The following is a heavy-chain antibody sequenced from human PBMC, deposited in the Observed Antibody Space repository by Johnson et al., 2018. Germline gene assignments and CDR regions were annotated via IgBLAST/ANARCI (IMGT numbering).Heavy chain of an antibody. CDR3: AKEGGYDSSCYICAFDI. Sequence: QVQLVESGGGVVQPGRSLRLSCAASGFTFSSYGMHWVRQAPGKGLVWVAMISYDGSRKYYEASVKGRFTISRDNSKNKLYLQMNSLSAEETAVYYYAKEGGYDSSCYICAFDIWGQGTMVTVSS. V-gene: IGHV3-30*18. CDR1: GFTFSSYG. D-gene: IGHD3-22*01. CDR2: ISYDGSRK. J-gene: IGHJ3*02.